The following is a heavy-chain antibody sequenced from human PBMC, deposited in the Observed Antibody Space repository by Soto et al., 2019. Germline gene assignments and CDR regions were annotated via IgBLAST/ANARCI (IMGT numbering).Heavy chain of an antibody. J-gene: IGHJ4*02. Sequence: QVHLVQSGAEVKKPGASVKVSCQGSGYAFTTYGITWVRQAPGQGLEWMGWISAHNGNTHYAQKLQGRVTVTRDTSTSTAYMELRSLRYVDTAVYYCAIGGYGDYWGQGALVTVSS. V-gene: IGHV1-18*01. D-gene: IGHD1-1*01. CDR1: GYAFTTYG. CDR2: ISAHNGNT. CDR3: AIGGYGDY.